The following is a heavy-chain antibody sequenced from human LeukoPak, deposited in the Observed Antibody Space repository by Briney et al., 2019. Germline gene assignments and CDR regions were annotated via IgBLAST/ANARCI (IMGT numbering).Heavy chain of an antibody. CDR1: GFTFSSYW. D-gene: IGHD5-18*01. Sequence: PGGSLRLSCAASGFTFSSYWMSWVRQAPGKGLEWVANIKQDGSEKYYVDSVKGRFTISRDDAKNSLYLQMNSLRAEDTAVYYCARGRRGYSYGQEEYYFDYWGQGTLVTVSS. CDR3: ARGRRGYSYGQEEYYFDY. CDR2: IKQDGSEK. V-gene: IGHV3-7*01. J-gene: IGHJ4*02.